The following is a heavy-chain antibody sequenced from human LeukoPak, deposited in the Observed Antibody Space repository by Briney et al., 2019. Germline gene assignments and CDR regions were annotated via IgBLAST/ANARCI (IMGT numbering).Heavy chain of an antibody. CDR3: ARTFSGYRVIDS. CDR2: ISSSGSTI. V-gene: IGHV3-11*01. D-gene: IGHD3-22*01. Sequence: GGSLRLSCAASGFTFSDYYMSWIRQAPGKGLEWVSYISSSGSTIYYGESLKGRFTISRDNAKNSPYLQMNSLRAEDTAIYYCARTFSGYRVIDSWGQGTLVTVSS. CDR1: GFTFSDYY. J-gene: IGHJ4*02.